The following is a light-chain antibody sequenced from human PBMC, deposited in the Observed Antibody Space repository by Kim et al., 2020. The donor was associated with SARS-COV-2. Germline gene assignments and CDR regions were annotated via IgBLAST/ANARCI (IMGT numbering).Light chain of an antibody. CDR1: QSVTNNW. CDR2: DAS. CDR3: HQYGALPLT. V-gene: IGKV3-20*01. Sequence: EIVFTQSPGTLSLSQGERATLSCRASQSVTNNWLAGYRQKPGQSPRLLFYDASRRATGIPDRFSGSGSGTDFTLTISRLEPDDFAVYYCHQYGALPLTFGGGTKVDIK. J-gene: IGKJ4*01.